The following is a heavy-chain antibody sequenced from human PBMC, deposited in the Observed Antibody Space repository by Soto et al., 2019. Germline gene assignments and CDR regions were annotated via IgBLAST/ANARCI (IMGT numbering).Heavy chain of an antibody. CDR2: IRNKANSYST. CDR3: TRVRIYADESGRPFDI. CDR1: GFTFSDHY. Sequence: EVQLVESGGGLVQPGGSLRLSCAASGFTFSDHYMDWVGQAPGKGLEWVGRIRNKANSYSTQYAASVKGRFTISRDDSKTSLYLQMNSLKTEDTAVYYCTRVRIYADESGRPFDIWGQGTVVTVSS. J-gene: IGHJ3*02. V-gene: IGHV3-72*01. D-gene: IGHD2-8*01.